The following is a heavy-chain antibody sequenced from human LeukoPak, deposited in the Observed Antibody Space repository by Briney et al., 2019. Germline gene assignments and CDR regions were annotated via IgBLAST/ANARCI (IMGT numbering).Heavy chain of an antibody. Sequence: ASVKVSCKVSGYTLTELSMHWVRQAPGKGLEWMGGFDPEDGETIYAQKFQGRVTMTEDTSTDTAYMELSSLRSEDTAVYYCATVAPLTYDSSGYGWGQGTLVTVSS. CDR2: FDPEDGET. V-gene: IGHV1-24*01. CDR1: GYTLTELS. D-gene: IGHD3-22*01. J-gene: IGHJ4*02. CDR3: ATVAPLTYDSSGYG.